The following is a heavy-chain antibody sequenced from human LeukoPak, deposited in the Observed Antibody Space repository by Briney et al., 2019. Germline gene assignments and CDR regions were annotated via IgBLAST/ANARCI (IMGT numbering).Heavy chain of an antibody. Sequence: PSDTLSLTCTLSDRSISSSSYYWGWIRQPAGKGLEWIGRIYTSGSTNYNPSLKSRVTISVDTSKNQFSLKLSSVTAADTAVYYCARGIAAAEDYFYYYMDVWGKGTTVTISS. D-gene: IGHD6-13*01. CDR1: DRSISSSSYY. V-gene: IGHV4-61*02. CDR3: ARGIAAAEDYFYYYMDV. CDR2: IYTSGST. J-gene: IGHJ6*03.